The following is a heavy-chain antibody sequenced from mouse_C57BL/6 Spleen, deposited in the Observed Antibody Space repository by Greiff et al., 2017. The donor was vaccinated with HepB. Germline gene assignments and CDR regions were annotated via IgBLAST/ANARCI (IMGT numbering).Heavy chain of an antibody. CDR1: GYAFSSSW. J-gene: IGHJ3*01. V-gene: IGHV1-82*01. D-gene: IGHD2-4*01. CDR3: ARSYDYDGREFAY. CDR2: IYPGDGDT. Sequence: VKLMESGPELVKPGASVKISCKASGYAFSSSWMNWVKQRPGKGLEWIGRIYPGDGDTNYNGKFKGKATLTADKSSSTAYMQLSSLTSEDSAVYFCARSYDYDGREFAYWGQGTLVTVSA.